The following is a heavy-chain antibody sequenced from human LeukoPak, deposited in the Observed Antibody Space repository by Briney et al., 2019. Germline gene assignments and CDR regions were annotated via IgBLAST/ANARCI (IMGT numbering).Heavy chain of an antibody. CDR2: IYYSGST. D-gene: IGHD1-1*01. Sequence: SQTLSLTCTVSGGSISSGGYYWSWIRQHPGKGLEWIGYIYYSGSTYYNPSLKSRVTISVDTSKNQFSLKLSSVTAADTAVYYCARNKLSRLDIWGQGTMVTVSS. J-gene: IGHJ3*02. V-gene: IGHV4-31*03. CDR1: GGSISSGGYY. CDR3: ARNKLSRLDI.